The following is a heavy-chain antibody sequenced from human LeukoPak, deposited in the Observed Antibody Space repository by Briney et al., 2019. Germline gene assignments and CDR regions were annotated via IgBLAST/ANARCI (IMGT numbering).Heavy chain of an antibody. J-gene: IGHJ5*01. D-gene: IGHD3-10*01. CDR1: GFTVSSNY. Sequence: PGGSLRLSCAASGFTVSSNYMSWVRQVPGKGLMWVSRIESNGLTLYADSVRDRFTISRDNGKSTIYLQMNSLRVDDTAIYYCAKAATYFYGSVTYDWFESWGQGTLVTVSS. CDR2: IESNGLT. CDR3: AKAATYFYGSVTYDWFES. V-gene: IGHV3-74*01.